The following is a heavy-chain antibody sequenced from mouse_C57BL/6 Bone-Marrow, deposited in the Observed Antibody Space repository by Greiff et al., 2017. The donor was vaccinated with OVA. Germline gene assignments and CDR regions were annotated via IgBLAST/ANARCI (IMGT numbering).Heavy chain of an antibody. CDR1: GYSFTDYN. D-gene: IGHD2-1*01. CDR2: INPNYGTT. CDR3: AGYGNWAY. Sequence: EVKLQESGPELVKPGASVKISCKASGYSFTDYNMNWVKQSNGKSLEWIGVINPNYGTTSYNQKFKGKATLTVDQSSSTTYMHLNNLTSEDSAVYYCAGYGNWAYWGQGTLVTVSA. V-gene: IGHV1-39*01. J-gene: IGHJ3*01.